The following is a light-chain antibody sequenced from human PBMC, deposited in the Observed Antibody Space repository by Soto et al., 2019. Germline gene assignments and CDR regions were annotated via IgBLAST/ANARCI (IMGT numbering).Light chain of an antibody. V-gene: IGKV1-5*03. CDR1: QNINNW. CDR2: ESS. CDR3: QQYSGPWT. J-gene: IGKJ1*01. Sequence: DVQMTHSPSTLSASVGDTVTINCLANQNINNWLAWYQQKPGKAPKLLIYESSNLEGRVPRRFSGSGTGTAFTLTISSLQPDDFADYFCQQYSGPWTFGQGTKVEIK.